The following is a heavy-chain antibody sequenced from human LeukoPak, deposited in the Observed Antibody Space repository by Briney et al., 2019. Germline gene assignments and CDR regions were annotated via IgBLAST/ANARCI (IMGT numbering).Heavy chain of an antibody. CDR3: VVYGDYPRNFDY. D-gene: IGHD4-17*01. J-gene: IGHJ4*02. V-gene: IGHV1-8*01. Sequence: ASVKVSCKASGYTFTSYDINWVRQATGQGLEWMGWMNPNSGNTGYAQKFQGRVTKTRNTSISTAYMELSSLRSEDTAVYYCVVYGDYPRNFDYWGQGALVTVSS. CDR2: MNPNSGNT. CDR1: GYTFTSYD.